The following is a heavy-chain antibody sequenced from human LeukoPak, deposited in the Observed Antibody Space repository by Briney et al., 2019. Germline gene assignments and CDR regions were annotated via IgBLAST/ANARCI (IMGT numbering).Heavy chain of an antibody. Sequence: GASVKVSCKASGYTFTNYAISWVRQAPGQGLEWVGWISAYNGNTNYAQKLQGRVTMTTDTSTSTAYMDLRSLRSDDTAVYYCASGAYYYGSGSYRFDYWGQGALVTVSS. CDR2: ISAYNGNT. V-gene: IGHV1-18*01. J-gene: IGHJ4*02. CDR3: ASGAYYYGSGSYRFDY. D-gene: IGHD3-10*01. CDR1: GYTFTNYA.